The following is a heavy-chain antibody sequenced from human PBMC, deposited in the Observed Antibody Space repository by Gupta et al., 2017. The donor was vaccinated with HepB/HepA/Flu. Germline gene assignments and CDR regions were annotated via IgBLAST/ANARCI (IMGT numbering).Heavy chain of an antibody. CDR1: GFTVSSNY. J-gene: IGHJ4*02. CDR2: IYSGGST. V-gene: IGHV3-53*04. Sequence: EVQLVESGGGLVQPGGSLRLSCAASGFTVSSNYMSWVRQAPGKGLEWVSVIYSGGSTYYADSVKGRFTISRHNSKNTLYLQMNSLRAEDTAVYYCARGGETYYDFWSGYYFYYWGQGTLVTVSS. D-gene: IGHD3-3*01. CDR3: ARGGETYYDFWSGYYFYY.